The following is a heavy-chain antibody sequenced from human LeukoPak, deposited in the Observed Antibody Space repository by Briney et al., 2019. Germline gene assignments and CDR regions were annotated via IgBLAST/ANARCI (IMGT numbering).Heavy chain of an antibody. CDR2: IWYDGSNK. CDR3: ARDKGSSGRFDY. J-gene: IGHJ4*02. V-gene: IGHV3-33*01. CDR1: GFTFSSYG. Sequence: PGGSLRLSCAASGFTFSSYGMHWVRQAPGKGLEWAAVIWYDGSNKYYADSVKGRFTISRDNSKNTLYLQMNSLRAEDTAVYYCARDKGSSGRFDYWGQGTLVTVSS. D-gene: IGHD6-6*01.